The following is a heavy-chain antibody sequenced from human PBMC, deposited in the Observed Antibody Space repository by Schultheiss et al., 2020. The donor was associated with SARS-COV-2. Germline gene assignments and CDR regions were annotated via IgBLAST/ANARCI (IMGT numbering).Heavy chain of an antibody. CDR1: GGSISSGGYY. CDR3: ARYPSLTYYYDSSGYYYGHDAFDI. CDR2: IYTSGST. V-gene: IGHV4-61*02. D-gene: IGHD3-22*01. J-gene: IGHJ3*02. Sequence: SQTLSLTCTVSGGSISSGGYYWSWIRQPAGKGLEWIGRIYTSGSTNYNPSLKSRVTMSVDTSKNQFSLKLSSVTAADTAVYYCARYPSLTYYYDSSGYYYGHDAFDIWGQGTMVTVSS.